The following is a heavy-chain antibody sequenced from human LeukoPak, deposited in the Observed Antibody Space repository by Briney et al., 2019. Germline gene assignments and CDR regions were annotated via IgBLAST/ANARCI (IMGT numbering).Heavy chain of an antibody. Sequence: LETLSLTCAVSRYSITRGYYWAWIRQPPGKGLEWIGSIYHSGNTYYNPSLKSRLTMSVDTSKNRFSLNLRSVTAADTAVYFCARAYSSTWYGGDTFDIWGQGTMVTVSS. CDR2: IYHSGNT. J-gene: IGHJ3*02. V-gene: IGHV4-38-2*01. D-gene: IGHD2-2*01. CDR1: RYSITRGYY. CDR3: ARAYSSTWYGGDTFDI.